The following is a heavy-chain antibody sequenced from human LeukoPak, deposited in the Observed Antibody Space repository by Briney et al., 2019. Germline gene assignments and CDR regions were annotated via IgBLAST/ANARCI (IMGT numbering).Heavy chain of an antibody. D-gene: IGHD4-17*01. CDR2: ISSSSSPI. J-gene: IGHJ4*02. V-gene: IGHV3-48*01. CDR3: ARGRSYGEFDY. Sequence: GGSLRLSCAASGFTFSTYSMNWVRQAPGKGLEWVSYISSSSSPIYYADSVKGRFTISRDNAKNSLYLQMNSLRAEDTAVYYRARGRSYGEFDYWGQGTLVTVSS. CDR1: GFTFSTYS.